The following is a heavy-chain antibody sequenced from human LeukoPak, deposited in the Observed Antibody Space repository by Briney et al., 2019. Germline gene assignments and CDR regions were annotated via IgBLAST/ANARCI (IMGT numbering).Heavy chain of an antibody. Sequence: PGGSLRLPCAASGFTLRSYWMHWVRQAPGKGLVWVSRISSDGITTTYADSVKGRFTISRGNAKNTLYLQMNSLRAEDTALYFCARDPDRSGWSTFEYWGQGTLVTVSS. V-gene: IGHV3-74*01. J-gene: IGHJ4*02. CDR2: ISSDGITT. CDR1: GFTLRSYW. D-gene: IGHD6-19*01. CDR3: ARDPDRSGWSTFEY.